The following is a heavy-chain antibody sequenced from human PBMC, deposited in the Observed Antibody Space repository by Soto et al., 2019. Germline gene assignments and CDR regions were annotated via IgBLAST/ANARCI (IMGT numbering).Heavy chain of an antibody. CDR2: IWYDGSNK. V-gene: IGHV3-33*01. Sequence: GGSLGLSCAASGFSFSSYGMHRVRQAPGKGLEWVAVIWYDGSNKNYVDSVKGRFTISRDNFKNSLYLQMNSLRAEDTAVYYCATNGDFTFGYWGQGSLVTVSS. CDR3: ATNGDFTFGY. J-gene: IGHJ4*02. D-gene: IGHD3-3*01. CDR1: GFSFSSYG.